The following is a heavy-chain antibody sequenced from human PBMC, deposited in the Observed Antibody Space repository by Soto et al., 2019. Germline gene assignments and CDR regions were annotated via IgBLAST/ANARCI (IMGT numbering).Heavy chain of an antibody. V-gene: IGHV1-69*01. CDR1: GGPFISYA. Sequence: SVKVSCKASGGPFISYAIIWVRQAPGQGLEWMGGIIPIFGTANYAQKLQGRVTITADESTSTAYMELSSLRSEDTAVYYCARDWFRGGSNTLNPYYYYGMDVWGQGTTVTVSS. D-gene: IGHD2-15*01. CDR2: IIPIFGTA. J-gene: IGHJ6*02. CDR3: ARDWFRGGSNTLNPYYYYGMDV.